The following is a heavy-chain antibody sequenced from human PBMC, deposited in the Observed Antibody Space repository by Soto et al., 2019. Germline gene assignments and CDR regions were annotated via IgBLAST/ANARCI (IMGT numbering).Heavy chain of an antibody. CDR2: ISHDGSNT. J-gene: IGHJ4*02. CDR3: AKDAGSTEYFFAS. Sequence: QVQVVESGGGVVQPGRSLRLSCAASGFTFRTYAMHWVRQAPGKGLEWVAVISHDGSNTDYGDSVKGRFTISRDNSKSTLSLKMNSLRPDDTGVYYCAKDAGSTEYFFASWGQGTLVSVSS. CDR1: GFTFRTYA. V-gene: IGHV3-30*18.